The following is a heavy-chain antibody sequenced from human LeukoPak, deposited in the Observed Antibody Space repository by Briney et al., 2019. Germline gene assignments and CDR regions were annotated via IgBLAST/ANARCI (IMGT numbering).Heavy chain of an antibody. D-gene: IGHD6-19*01. J-gene: IGHJ4*02. CDR1: GGSISSYY. Sequence: SETLSLTCTVSGGSISSYYWSWIRQPPGKGLEWIGSIYYSGSTYYNPSLKSRVTISVDTSKNQFSLKLSSVTAADTAVYYCASYSSGWLYYFDYWGQGTLVTVSS. CDR2: IYYSGST. V-gene: IGHV4-59*05. CDR3: ASYSSGWLYYFDY.